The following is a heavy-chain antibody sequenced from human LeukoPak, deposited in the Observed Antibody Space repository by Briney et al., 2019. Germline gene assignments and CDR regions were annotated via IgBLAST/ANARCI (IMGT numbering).Heavy chain of an antibody. V-gene: IGHV1-3*04. Sequence: ASVKVSCTASGYTFINHAIHWVRQAPGQRLDWVGWINIGNGNTKYSQNFQGRITITRDTSATTVYMDLSSLRSEDTAVYYCARRLGRSFDYWGQGTLVTVSS. CDR3: ARRLGRSFDY. CDR2: INIGNGNT. D-gene: IGHD2-21*01. J-gene: IGHJ4*02. CDR1: GYTFINHA.